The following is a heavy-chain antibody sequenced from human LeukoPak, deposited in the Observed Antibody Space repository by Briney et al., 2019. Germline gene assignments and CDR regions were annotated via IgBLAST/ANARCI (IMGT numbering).Heavy chain of an antibody. CDR1: GGSISGGGYS. V-gene: IGHV4-30-4*07. CDR2: IYYNGNT. J-gene: IGHJ4*02. D-gene: IGHD3-22*01. Sequence: PSQTLSLTCAVSGGSISGGGYSWSWIRQPAGKGLEWIGRIYYNGNTYYNPSLKSRVTISIDTSKNQFSLKLSSVTAADTAVYYCARGSLYYDDAFDYWGQGTLVTVSS. CDR3: ARGSLYYDDAFDY.